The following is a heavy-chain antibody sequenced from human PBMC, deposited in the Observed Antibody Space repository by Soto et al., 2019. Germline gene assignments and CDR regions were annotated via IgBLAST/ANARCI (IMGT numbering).Heavy chain of an antibody. J-gene: IGHJ6*02. CDR1: GFTFSSYG. D-gene: IGHD4-4*01. V-gene: IGHV3-33*01. Sequence: GSLRLSCAASGFTFSSYGMHWVRQAPGKGLEWVAVIWYDGSNKYYADSVKGRFTISRDNSKNTLYLQMNSLRAEDTAVYYCARDIRYSNYYYYGMDVWGQGTTVTVSS. CDR3: ARDIRYSNYYYYGMDV. CDR2: IWYDGSNK.